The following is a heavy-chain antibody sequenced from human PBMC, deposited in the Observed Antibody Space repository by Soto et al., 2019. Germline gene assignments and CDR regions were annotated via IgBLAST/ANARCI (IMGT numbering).Heavy chain of an antibody. V-gene: IGHV4-31*03. D-gene: IGHD2-15*01. Sequence: SETLSLTCTVSGGSISSGGYYWSWIRQHPGKGLEWIGYIYYSGSTYYNPSLKSRVTISVDTSKNQFSLKLSSVTAADTAVYYCARFVYCSGGSCSVDAFDIWGQGTMVTGSS. J-gene: IGHJ3*02. CDR3: ARFVYCSGGSCSVDAFDI. CDR2: IYYSGST. CDR1: GGSISSGGYY.